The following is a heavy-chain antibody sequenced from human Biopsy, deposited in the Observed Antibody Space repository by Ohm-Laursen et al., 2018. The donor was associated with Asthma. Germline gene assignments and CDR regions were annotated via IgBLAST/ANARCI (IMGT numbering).Heavy chain of an antibody. CDR1: GFSFGNFA. CDR2: ISKDASTQ. D-gene: IGHD1-1*01. CDR3: VGDGTDDAFDI. Sequence: SLRLSCAASGFSFGNFAIHWVRQAPGKGLEWVGVISKDASTQDYADSVKGRFTMARDNSKNTLDLQMNSLREEDTAVYYCVGDGTDDAFDIWGQGTVVSVSS. V-gene: IGHV3-30*01. J-gene: IGHJ3*02.